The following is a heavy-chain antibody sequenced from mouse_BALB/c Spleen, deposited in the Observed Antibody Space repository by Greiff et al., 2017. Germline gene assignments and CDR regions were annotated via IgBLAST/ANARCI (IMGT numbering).Heavy chain of an antibody. CDR3: ARDYGYGYALDY. Sequence: EVQLVESGGGLVQPGGSRKLSCAASGFTFSSFAMHWVRQAPEKGLEWVAYISSGSSTIYYADTVKGRFTISRDNPKNTLFLQRTSLRSEDTAMYYCARDYGYGYALDYWGQGTSVTVSS. V-gene: IGHV5-17*02. D-gene: IGHD1-2*01. CDR2: ISSGSSTI. CDR1: GFTFSSFA. J-gene: IGHJ4*01.